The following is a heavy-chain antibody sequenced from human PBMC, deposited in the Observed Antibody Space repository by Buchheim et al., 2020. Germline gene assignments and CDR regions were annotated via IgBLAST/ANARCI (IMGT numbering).Heavy chain of an antibody. V-gene: IGHV3-7*01. Sequence: GQLVESGGGLVKPGGSLRLSCAASGFTFSDFWMNWVRQAPGKGLEWVASINQRGTEKYYVDSVKGRFTVSRDNGKNSLYLQMNNLRAEDTAVYYCARDGVAEGLYFDYWGQGTL. CDR3: ARDGVAEGLYFDY. D-gene: IGHD2-15*01. CDR1: GFTFSDFW. J-gene: IGHJ4*02. CDR2: INQRGTEK.